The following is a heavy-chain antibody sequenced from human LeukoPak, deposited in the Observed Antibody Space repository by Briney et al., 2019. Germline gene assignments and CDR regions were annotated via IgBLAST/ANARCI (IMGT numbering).Heavy chain of an antibody. Sequence: GGSLRLSCAAAGITFRSYGMFWVRQGPGKGLEWVSAIDGSGGRTYYADAVKGRFTISRDNPKNTLYLQMNSLRAEDTAVYYCARIMLNSGWFDPWGQGTLVTVSS. CDR2: IDGSGGRT. D-gene: IGHD3-16*01. J-gene: IGHJ5*02. CDR3: ARIMLNSGWFDP. V-gene: IGHV3-23*01. CDR1: GITFRSYG.